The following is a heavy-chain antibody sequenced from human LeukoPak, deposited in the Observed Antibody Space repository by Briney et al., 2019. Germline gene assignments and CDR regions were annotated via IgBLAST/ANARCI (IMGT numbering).Heavy chain of an antibody. V-gene: IGHV3-23*01. D-gene: IGHD6-13*01. CDR1: GVTFSGDT. CDR3: AKVPGIAAPGTGIGD. J-gene: IGHJ4*02. Sequence: GGSLRLSCAASGVTFSGDTMSGVREAPGGGRGWGSDMSGIGDSRYYADSVKGRFTISRDNTKNTLYLQMNRLRAEDTAVYYCAKVPGIAAPGTGIGDWGQGTLVTVSS. CDR2: MSGIGDSR.